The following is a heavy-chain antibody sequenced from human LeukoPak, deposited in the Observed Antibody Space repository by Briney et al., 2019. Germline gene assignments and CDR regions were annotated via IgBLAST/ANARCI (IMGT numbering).Heavy chain of an antibody. V-gene: IGHV4-39*07. J-gene: IGHJ6*03. CDR1: GGSISSSSYY. CDR2: IYYSGST. CDR3: ARGPTYYDFWSVYYYYYYMDV. Sequence: SETLSLTCTVSGGSISSSSYYWGWIRQPPGKGLEWIGSIYYSGSTYYNPSLKSRVTISVDTSKNQFSLKLSSVTAADTAVYYCARGPTYYDFWSVYYYYYYMDVWGKGTTVTVSS. D-gene: IGHD3-3*01.